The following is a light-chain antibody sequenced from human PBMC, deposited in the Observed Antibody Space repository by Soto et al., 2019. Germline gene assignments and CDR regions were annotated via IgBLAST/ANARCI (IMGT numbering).Light chain of an antibody. J-gene: IGLJ2*01. CDR3: CFYGFIITF. CDR2: EVT. CDR1: DRDVGTYNL. Sequence: QSALTQPASVSGSPGQSITISCTGTDRDVGTYNLVSWYQHHPGTAPKLLIYEVTKRPSGVSHRFSGSKSGNAASLTISGLQAEDAAHYYCCFYGFIITFFGGGTKLTVL. V-gene: IGLV2-23*02.